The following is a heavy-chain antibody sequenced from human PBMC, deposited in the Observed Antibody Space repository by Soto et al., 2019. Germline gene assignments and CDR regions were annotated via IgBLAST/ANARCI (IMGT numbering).Heavy chain of an antibody. V-gene: IGHV3-21*01. CDR3: ARVRELWFPNFDY. D-gene: IGHD5-18*01. J-gene: IGHJ4*02. CDR1: GFTFSSYS. CDR2: ISSSSSYI. Sequence: KPGGSLRLSCAASGFTFSSYSMNWVRQAPGKGLEWVSSISSSSSYIYYADSVKGRFTISRDNAKNSLYLQMNSLRAEDTAVYYCARVRELWFPNFDYWGQGTLVTVSS.